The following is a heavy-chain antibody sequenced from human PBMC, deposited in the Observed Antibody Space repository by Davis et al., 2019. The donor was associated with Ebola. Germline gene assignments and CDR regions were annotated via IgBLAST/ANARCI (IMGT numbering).Heavy chain of an antibody. CDR2: ISSSGSTI. Sequence: GESLKISCAASGFTFSDYYMSWIRQAPGKGLEWVSYISSSGSTIYYADSVKGRFTISRDNSKNTLYLQMNSLRAEDTAVYYCARDPPPDCSSTSCFYYYYYYGMDVWGQGTTVTVSS. V-gene: IGHV3-11*04. J-gene: IGHJ6*02. D-gene: IGHD2-2*01. CDR3: ARDPPPDCSSTSCFYYYYYYGMDV. CDR1: GFTFSDYY.